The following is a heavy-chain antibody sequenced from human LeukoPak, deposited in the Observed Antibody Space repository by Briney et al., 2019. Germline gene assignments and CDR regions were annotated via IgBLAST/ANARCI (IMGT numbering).Heavy chain of an antibody. D-gene: IGHD2-2*01. CDR1: GYTFTSYG. CDR3: ARDCVVPAAIPGGLYYYYGMDV. V-gene: IGHV1-18*01. Sequence: ASVKVSCKASGYTFTSYGISWVRQAPGQGLEWMGWISAYNGNTNYAQKLQGRVTMTTDTSTSTAYMELRRLRSDDTAVYYCARDCVVPAAIPGGLYYYYGMDVWGQGTTVTVAS. CDR2: ISAYNGNT. J-gene: IGHJ6*02.